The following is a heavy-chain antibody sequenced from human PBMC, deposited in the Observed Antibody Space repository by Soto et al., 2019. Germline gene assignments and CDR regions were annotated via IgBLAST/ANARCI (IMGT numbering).Heavy chain of an antibody. CDR3: AKVPEVVVAGTY. J-gene: IGHJ4*02. Sequence: GGSLRLSCAASGFTFSSYAMSWVRQAPGKGLEWVSTIRGSGGSKYYADSVKGRFTISRDNSKNTLYLQMNSLRAEDTAVYYCAKVPEVVVAGTYWGQGTLVTVSS. CDR2: IRGSGGSK. CDR1: GFTFSSYA. D-gene: IGHD2-15*01. V-gene: IGHV3-23*01.